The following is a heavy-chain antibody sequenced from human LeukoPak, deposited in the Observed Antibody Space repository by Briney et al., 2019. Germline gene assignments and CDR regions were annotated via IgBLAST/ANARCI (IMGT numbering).Heavy chain of an antibody. J-gene: IGHJ4*02. V-gene: IGHV4-39*07. CDR2: IYYSGST. CDR1: GGSLSSSSYY. Sequence: SETLSLTCTVSGGSLSSSSYYWGWIRQPPGKGLEWIGSIYYSGSTYYNPSLKSRVTISLDTSKNQFSLKLSSVTAADTAVYYCARMSSSSHPNFDYWGQGTLVTVSS. D-gene: IGHD6-6*01. CDR3: ARMSSSSHPNFDY.